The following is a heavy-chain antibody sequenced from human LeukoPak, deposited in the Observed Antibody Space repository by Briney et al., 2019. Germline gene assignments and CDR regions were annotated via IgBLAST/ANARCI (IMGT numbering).Heavy chain of an antibody. CDR2: ISGSGGST. V-gene: IGHV3-23*01. CDR1: GFTFSSYG. D-gene: IGHD6-19*01. CDR3: AKAAGRATAVAGTSTFDY. J-gene: IGHJ4*02. Sequence: GGSLRLSCATSGFTFSSYGMSWVRQAPGKGLEWVSAISGSGGSTYYADSVKGRFTISRDNSKNTLYLQMNSLRAEDTAVYYCAKAAGRATAVAGTSTFDYWGQGTLVTVSS.